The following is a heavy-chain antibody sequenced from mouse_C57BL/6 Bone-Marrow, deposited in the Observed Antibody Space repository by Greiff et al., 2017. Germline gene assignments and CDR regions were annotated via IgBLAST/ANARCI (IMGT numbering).Heavy chain of an antibody. CDR1: GFTFSSYG. CDR3: RGNYEGFAY. CDR2: ISSGGSYT. Sequence: EVNLVESGGDLVKPGGSLKLSCAASGFTFSSYGMSWVRQTPDKRLEWVATISSGGSYTYYPDSVKGRFTISRDTAKNTLYLQMSSLKSEDTAMYYCRGNYEGFAYWGQGTLVSVAA. V-gene: IGHV5-6*01. D-gene: IGHD2-1*01. J-gene: IGHJ3*01.